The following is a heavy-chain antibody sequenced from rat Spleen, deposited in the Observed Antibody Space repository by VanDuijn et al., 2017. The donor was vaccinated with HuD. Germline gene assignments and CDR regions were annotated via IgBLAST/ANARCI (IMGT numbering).Heavy chain of an antibody. CDR1: GFTFTDYY. V-gene: IGHV5-20*01. Sequence: EVQLVESGGGLVQPGRSMKLSCEASGFTFTDYYMAWVRQAPTKGLEWVATISYGDSSGHSSTYYPDSVQGRFTISRHNAKSTLYLQMDSLRSEDTATYYCATRDGGYPHWGQGVMVTVSS. CDR2: ISYGDSSGHSST. D-gene: IGHD1-11*01. J-gene: IGHJ2*01. CDR3: ATRDGGYPH.